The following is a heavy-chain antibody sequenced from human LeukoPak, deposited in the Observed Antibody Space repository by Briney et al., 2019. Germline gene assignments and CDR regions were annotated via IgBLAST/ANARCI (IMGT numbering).Heavy chain of an antibody. CDR1: GYTFTSYY. D-gene: IGHD1-26*01. J-gene: IGHJ4*02. CDR2: MDPNSGNT. V-gene: IGHV1-8*02. Sequence: ASVKVSCKASGYTFTSYYIHWVRQATGQGLEWMGWMDPNSGNTGYAQKFQGRVTMTRNTSISTAYMELSSLRSEDTAVYYCARGSIVGATGGLDFDYWGQGTLVTVSS. CDR3: ARGSIVGATGGLDFDY.